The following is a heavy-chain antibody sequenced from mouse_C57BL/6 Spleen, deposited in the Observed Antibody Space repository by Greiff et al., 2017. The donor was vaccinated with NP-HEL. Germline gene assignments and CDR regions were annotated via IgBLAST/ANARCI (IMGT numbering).Heavy chain of an antibody. CDR3: ARGYGSSYRTAWFAY. D-gene: IGHD1-1*01. CDR1: GYAFSSSW. CDR2: IYPGDGDT. J-gene: IGHJ3*01. V-gene: IGHV1-82*01. Sequence: VQLQQSGPELVKPGASVKISCKASGYAFSSSWMNWVKQRPGKGLEWIGRIYPGDGDTNYNGKFKGKATLTADKSSSTAYMQLSSLTSEDSAVYFCARGYGSSYRTAWFAYWGQGTLVTVSA.